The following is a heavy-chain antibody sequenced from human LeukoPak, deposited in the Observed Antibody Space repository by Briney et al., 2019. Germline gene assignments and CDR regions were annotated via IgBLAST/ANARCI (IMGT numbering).Heavy chain of an antibody. Sequence: GGSLRLSCAASGFTVSSNYMSWVRQAPGKGLEWVSVIYSGGSTYYADSVKGRFTISRDNSKNTLYLQMNSLRAEDTAVYYCARGQGEDYDFWSVFPRGWFDPWGQGTLVTVSS. D-gene: IGHD3-3*01. CDR2: IYSGGST. CDR3: ARGQGEDYDFWSVFPRGWFDP. J-gene: IGHJ5*02. V-gene: IGHV3-53*01. CDR1: GFTVSSNY.